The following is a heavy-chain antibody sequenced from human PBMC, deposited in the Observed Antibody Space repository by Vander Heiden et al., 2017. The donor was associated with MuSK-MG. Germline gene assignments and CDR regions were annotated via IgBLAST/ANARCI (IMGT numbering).Heavy chain of an antibody. CDR2: IGDDGSKK. CDR3: ARVVENWFDP. J-gene: IGHJ5*02. Sequence: QVQLVESGGGVVQPGRSLRLSCAASGFPFSSYGMHWVRQAPGKGLEWVAVIGDDGSKKYYADSVKGRFTISRDNSKNTLYLKMNSLRAEDTAVYYCARVVENWFDPWGQGTLVTVSS. V-gene: IGHV3-33*01. CDR1: GFPFSSYG.